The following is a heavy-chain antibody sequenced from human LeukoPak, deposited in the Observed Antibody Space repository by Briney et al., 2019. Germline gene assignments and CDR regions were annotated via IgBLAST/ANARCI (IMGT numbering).Heavy chain of an antibody. J-gene: IGHJ4*02. CDR3: ARLYLPATRFAY. D-gene: IGHD5-24*01. V-gene: IGHV4-38-2*02. Sequence: PSETLSLTCTVSGYSISSGYYWGWIRQPPGKGLEWIGSIYHSGRTFYNPSLKSRVTISVDTSKNQLSLKLTSVTAADTAVYYFARLYLPATRFAYWGEGTLVTVSS. CDR2: IYHSGRT. CDR1: GYSISSGYY.